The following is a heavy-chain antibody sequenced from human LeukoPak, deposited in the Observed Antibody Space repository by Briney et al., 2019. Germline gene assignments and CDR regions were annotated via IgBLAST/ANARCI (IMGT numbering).Heavy chain of an antibody. Sequence: GGSLRLSCVASRFTVSNNHMNWVRQAPGKGLEWVSVIYNGDNTYYADSVQGRFTISKDNSKNTLYLQMNSLRPEDTAVYFCARASRWLAFDNWGQGTLVTVSS. CDR3: ARASRWLAFDN. D-gene: IGHD6-19*01. CDR1: RFTVSNNH. J-gene: IGHJ4*02. V-gene: IGHV3-66*01. CDR2: IYNGDNT.